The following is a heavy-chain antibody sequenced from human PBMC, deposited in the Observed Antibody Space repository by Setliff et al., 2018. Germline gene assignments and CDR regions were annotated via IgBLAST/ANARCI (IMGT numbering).Heavy chain of an antibody. D-gene: IGHD3-10*01. Sequence: GGSLRLSCAASGFVFGTYGMHWVRQAPGKGLDWVASVRFDGTYKVYGDSVKGRFTISRDNSENTLFMQMTSLRPEDTGVYYCAKVKKPLIRGSGFDYWGRGTLVTVSS. CDR2: VRFDGTYK. CDR1: GFVFGTYG. V-gene: IGHV3-30*02. J-gene: IGHJ4*02. CDR3: AKVKKPLIRGSGFDY.